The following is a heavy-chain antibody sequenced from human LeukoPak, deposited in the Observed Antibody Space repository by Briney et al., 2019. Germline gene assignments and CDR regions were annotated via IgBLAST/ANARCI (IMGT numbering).Heavy chain of an antibody. D-gene: IGHD1-14*01. V-gene: IGHV3-23*01. CDR1: EFTFSNYA. CDR2: ISGGGGST. CDR3: AKGSGINHYHWIDP. J-gene: IGHJ5*02. Sequence: GGSLRLSCAASEFTFSNYAMNWVRQAPGKGLEWVSGISGGGGSTYYADSVKGRFTISRDNSKNTLYLQMDSLRAEDTALYYCAKGSGINHYHWIDPWGQGTLVTISS.